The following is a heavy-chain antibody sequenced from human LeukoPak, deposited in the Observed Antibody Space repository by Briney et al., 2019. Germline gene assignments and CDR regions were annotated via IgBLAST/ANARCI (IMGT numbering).Heavy chain of an antibody. CDR3: ARDREVIPAVRAYDI. Sequence: SETLSLTCTVSGASFSSSTYYWGWIRQPPGRGLEWIGYVYYSGSTNYNPSLKSRVTISVDTSKNYFSLKVTSVTAADTAVYYCARDREVIPAVRAYDIWGQGTMVTVSS. CDR2: VYYSGST. J-gene: IGHJ3*02. D-gene: IGHD2-2*01. CDR1: GASFSSSTYY. V-gene: IGHV4-61*03.